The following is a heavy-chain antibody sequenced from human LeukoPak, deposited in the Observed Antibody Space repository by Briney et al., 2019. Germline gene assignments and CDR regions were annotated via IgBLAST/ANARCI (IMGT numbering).Heavy chain of an antibody. V-gene: IGHV1-2*02. Sequence: EASVKVSCKASGYTFTGYYMHWVRQAPGQGLEWMGWINPNSGGTNYAQKFQGRVTMTRDTSISTAYMELSRLRSDDTAVYYCARDPCSSTSCYSLDYWGQGTVVTVSS. CDR3: ARDPCSSTSCYSLDY. CDR1: GYTFTGYY. D-gene: IGHD2-2*02. CDR2: INPNSGGT. J-gene: IGHJ4*02.